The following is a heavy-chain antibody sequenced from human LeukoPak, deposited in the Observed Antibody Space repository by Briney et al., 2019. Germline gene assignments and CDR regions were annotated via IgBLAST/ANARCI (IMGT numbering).Heavy chain of an antibody. CDR2: IKSKSAGGTT. CDR3: AKGLHGGVGYGVDV. D-gene: IGHD3-16*01. Sequence: GGSLRLSCAVSGLTLINVWMDWVRQAPGKGLEWVGRIKSKSAGGTTDFAAPVKGRFTISRDDSKNTLYLQMNSLTSEDTAVYYCAKGLHGGVGYGVDVWGQGTTVSVSS. CDR1: GLTLINVW. V-gene: IGHV3-15*07. J-gene: IGHJ6*02.